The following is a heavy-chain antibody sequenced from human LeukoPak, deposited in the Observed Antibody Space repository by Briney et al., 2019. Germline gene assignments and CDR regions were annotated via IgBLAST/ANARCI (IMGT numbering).Heavy chain of an antibody. D-gene: IGHD4-17*01. J-gene: IGHJ4*02. Sequence: SSQTLSLTCTVSGGSISRGTYYWSWIRQHPGKGLEWIGYIYYSGSVYYNPSLKSRVTISVDRSKNQFSLKLTSVTAADTAVYYCARVTTVTTFDYWGQGTLVTVSS. CDR2: IYYSGSV. CDR3: ARVTTVTTFDY. V-gene: IGHV4-30-4*08. CDR1: GGSISRGTYY.